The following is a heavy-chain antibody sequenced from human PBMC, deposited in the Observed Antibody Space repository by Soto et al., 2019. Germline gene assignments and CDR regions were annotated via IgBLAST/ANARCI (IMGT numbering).Heavy chain of an antibody. J-gene: IGHJ4*02. CDR3: ARLRQGALIAAPGVYHY. CDR1: GFTVSDYY. D-gene: IGHD6-13*01. Sequence: GGSLRLSCAATGFTVSDYYMSWIRQAPGKGLEWVSYISSSSSYTNYADSVKGRFTISRDNAKNALYLQMNSLRAEDTAVYYCARLRQGALIAAPGVYHYWGQGTLVTVSS. V-gene: IGHV3-11*06. CDR2: ISSSSSYT.